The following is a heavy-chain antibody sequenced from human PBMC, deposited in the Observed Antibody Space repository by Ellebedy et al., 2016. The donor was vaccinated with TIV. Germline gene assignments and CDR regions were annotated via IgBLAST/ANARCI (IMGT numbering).Heavy chain of an antibody. CDR1: GFTFSHYG. J-gene: IGHJ4*02. CDR3: ATQMWDSNY. CDR2: ISTTGNT. V-gene: IGHV3-23*01. Sequence: PGGSLRLSCAASGFTFSHYGMSWVRPAPGKGLEWVSAISTTGNTHYAESVRGRFTISRDNSKNTLYMQMNSLRVEDTATYYCATQMWDSNYWGQGTVVTVSS. D-gene: IGHD1-26*01.